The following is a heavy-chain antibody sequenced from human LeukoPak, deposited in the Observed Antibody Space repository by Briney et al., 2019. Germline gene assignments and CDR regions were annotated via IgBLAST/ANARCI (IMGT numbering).Heavy chain of an antibody. CDR2: ICSSSGCT. CDR3: ARISLPPSDNFDS. J-gene: IGHJ4*02. V-gene: IGHV3-23*01. D-gene: IGHD2-15*01. CDR1: EFTFSSHP. Sequence: GGSLRLSCAASEFTFSSHPMGWVRRAPGKGLEWVSSICSSSGCTYYADSVRGRLAISRDDSKNTLYLQMNSLRAEDTAVYYCARISLPPSDNFDSWGQGTLVTVSS.